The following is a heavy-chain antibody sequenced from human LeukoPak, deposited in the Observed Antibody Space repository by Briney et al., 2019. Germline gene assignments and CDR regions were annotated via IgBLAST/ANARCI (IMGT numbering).Heavy chain of an antibody. CDR1: GFTFDDYG. Sequence: GGSLRLSCAASGFTFDDYGMSWIRQAPGKGLEWVSYISSSGTTIYYADSVKGRFTISRDNAKNSVYLQMNSLRVEDTAVYYCARQEFGGWWDCWGQGTLVTVSS. V-gene: IGHV3-11*04. CDR2: ISSSGTTI. D-gene: IGHD6-19*01. J-gene: IGHJ4*02. CDR3: ARQEFGGWWDC.